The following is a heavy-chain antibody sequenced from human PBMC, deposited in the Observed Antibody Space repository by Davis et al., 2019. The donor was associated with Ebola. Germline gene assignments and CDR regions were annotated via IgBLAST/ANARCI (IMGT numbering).Heavy chain of an antibody. CDR3: ARGRGYCSGGSCYGTPRFDY. CDR2: IFYTGST. CDR1: GGSFSGYY. Sequence: SETLSLTCAVYGGSFSGYYWSWIRQPPGKGLEWIGSIFYTGSTFYNPSLKSRVSISVATSKNQFSLKLSSVTAADTAVYYCARGRGYCSGGSCYGTPRFDYWGQGTLVTVSS. J-gene: IGHJ4*02. V-gene: IGHV4-34*01. D-gene: IGHD2-15*01.